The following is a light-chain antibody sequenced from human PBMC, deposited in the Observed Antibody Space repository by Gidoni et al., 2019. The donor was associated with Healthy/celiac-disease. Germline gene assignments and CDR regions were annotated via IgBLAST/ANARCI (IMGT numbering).Light chain of an antibody. V-gene: IGKV4-1*01. J-gene: IGKJ3*01. CDR3: QQYYSTPRLT. Sequence: DIVMPQSQDSLAVSLGERATIKCNFSQSFLYSSNNKNYLAWYQQKPGQPAKLLIYCASTREAGVPDRLSGSGSGTDVTITISSLQDEDVAVYYCQQYYSTPRLTFGPGTKVDIK. CDR1: QSFLYSSNNKNY. CDR2: CAS.